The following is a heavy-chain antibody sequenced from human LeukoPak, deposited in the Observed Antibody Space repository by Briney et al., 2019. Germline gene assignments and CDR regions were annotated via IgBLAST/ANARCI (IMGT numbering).Heavy chain of an antibody. CDR2: ISYDGSNK. Sequence: GGSLRLSCAASGFTFSSYGMHWVRQAPGKGLEWVAVISYDGSNKYYADSVKGRFTISRDNSKNTLYLQTNSLRAEDTAVYYCAKDLGARGSYWGQGTLVTVSS. V-gene: IGHV3-30*18. D-gene: IGHD1-26*01. CDR3: AKDLGARGSY. CDR1: GFTFSSYG. J-gene: IGHJ4*02.